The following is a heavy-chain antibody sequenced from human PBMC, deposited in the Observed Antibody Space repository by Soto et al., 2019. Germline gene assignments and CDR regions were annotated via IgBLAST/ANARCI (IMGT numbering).Heavy chain of an antibody. Sequence: GASVKVSCKASGGTFSSYTISWVRQAPGQGLEWMGRIIPILGIANYAQKFQGRVTITADKSTSTAYMELSSLRSEDTAVYYCARGYCSGGSCLPTFDPWGQGTLVTVSS. CDR3: ARGYCSGGSCLPTFDP. CDR1: GGTFSSYT. V-gene: IGHV1-69*02. CDR2: IIPILGIA. D-gene: IGHD2-15*01. J-gene: IGHJ5*02.